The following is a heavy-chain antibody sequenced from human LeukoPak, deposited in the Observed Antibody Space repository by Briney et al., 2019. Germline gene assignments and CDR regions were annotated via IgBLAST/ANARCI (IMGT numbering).Heavy chain of an antibody. Sequence: SETLSLTCTVSDGSISNYYWSWIRQPPGKGLEWIGYIYTSGSTNYNPSLKSRVTISVDTSKNQFSLKLSSVTAADTAVYYCARHLTGSSVCIEYWGQGTLITVSS. D-gene: IGHD2-8*02. V-gene: IGHV4-4*09. CDR1: DGSISNYY. J-gene: IGHJ4*02. CDR2: IYTSGST. CDR3: ARHLTGSSVCIEY.